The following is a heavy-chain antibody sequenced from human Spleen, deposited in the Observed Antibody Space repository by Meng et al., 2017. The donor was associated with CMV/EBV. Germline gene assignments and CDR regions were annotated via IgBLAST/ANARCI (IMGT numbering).Heavy chain of an antibody. CDR2: IKEDGSEK. Sequence: GESLKISCAASGFTFSNYWMTWLRQAPGRGLELVAHIKEDGSEKYFVGSVKGRFTISRDNAKNSLYLQMNSLRAEDTAVYYCARRDGDYWGQGTLVTVSS. D-gene: IGHD5-24*01. J-gene: IGHJ4*02. CDR3: ARRDGDY. CDR1: GFTFSNYW. V-gene: IGHV3-7*01.